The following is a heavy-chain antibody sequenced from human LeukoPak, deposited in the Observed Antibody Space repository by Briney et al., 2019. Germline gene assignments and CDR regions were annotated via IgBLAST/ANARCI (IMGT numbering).Heavy chain of an antibody. D-gene: IGHD6-13*01. Sequence: PSETLSLTCAVYGGSFSGYYWSWIRQPPGKGLEWIGEINHSGSTNYNPSLKSRVTISVDTSKNQFSLKLSSVTAADTAVYYCARETYSKYDYWGQGTLVTVSS. V-gene: IGHV4-34*01. CDR1: GGSFSGYY. CDR2: INHSGST. CDR3: ARETYSKYDY. J-gene: IGHJ4*02.